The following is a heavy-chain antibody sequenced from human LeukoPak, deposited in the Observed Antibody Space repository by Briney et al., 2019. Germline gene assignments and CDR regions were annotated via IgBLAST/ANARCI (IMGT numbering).Heavy chain of an antibody. J-gene: IGHJ4*02. Sequence: SETLSLTCTVSGGSISSYYWGWIRQPPGRGLEWIGYIYYSGSINFNPSLKSRVTISVDTPKNQFSLKLRSVTAADTAVYYCARYSGSYSGFDYWGQGTLVTVSS. CDR1: GGSISSYY. CDR3: ARYSGSYSGFDY. D-gene: IGHD1-26*01. CDR2: IYYSGSI. V-gene: IGHV4-59*08.